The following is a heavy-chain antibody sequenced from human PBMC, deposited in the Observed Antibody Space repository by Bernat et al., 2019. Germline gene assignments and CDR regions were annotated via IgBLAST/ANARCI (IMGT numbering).Heavy chain of an antibody. D-gene: IGHD2-15*01. CDR2: ISYDGSNK. CDR3: ARDTSRYCSGGSCYSCAY. V-gene: IGHV3-30-3*01. J-gene: IGHJ4*02. CDR1: GFTFSSYA. Sequence: QVQLVESGGGVVQPGRSLRLSCAASGFTFSSYAMHWVRQAPGKGLEWVAVISYDGSNKYYADSVKGRFTISRDNSKNTLYLQMNSLRAEDTAVYYCARDTSRYCSGGSCYSCAYWGQGTLVTVSS.